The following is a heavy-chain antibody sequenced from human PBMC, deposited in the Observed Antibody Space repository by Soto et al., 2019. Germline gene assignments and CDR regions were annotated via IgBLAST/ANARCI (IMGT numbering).Heavy chain of an antibody. CDR3: AKDGGYGWGSYYSDD. Sequence: EVQLLESGGGLVQPGGSLRLSCAASGFTFSSYAMSWVRQAPGKGLEWVSTISSSGGSTYYADSVKGRFTISRDNSKNTFYLQMNSLRAEDMAVYYCAKDGGYGWGSYYSDDWGQGTLVTVSS. CDR2: ISSSGGST. D-gene: IGHD3-10*01. CDR1: GFTFSSYA. V-gene: IGHV3-23*01. J-gene: IGHJ4*02.